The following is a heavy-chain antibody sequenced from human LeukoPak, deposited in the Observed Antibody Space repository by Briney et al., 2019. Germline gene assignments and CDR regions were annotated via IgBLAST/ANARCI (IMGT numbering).Heavy chain of an antibody. J-gene: IGHJ4*02. CDR3: ARGYLGAMVRGGNFDY. D-gene: IGHD3-10*01. CDR1: GYTFTGYY. Sequence: ASVTVSCKASGYTFTGYYMHWVRQAPGQGLEWMGWINPNSGGTNYAQKFQGRVTMTRDTSISTAYMELSRLRSDDTAVYYCARGYLGAMVRGGNFDYWGQGTLVTVSS. CDR2: INPNSGGT. V-gene: IGHV1-2*02.